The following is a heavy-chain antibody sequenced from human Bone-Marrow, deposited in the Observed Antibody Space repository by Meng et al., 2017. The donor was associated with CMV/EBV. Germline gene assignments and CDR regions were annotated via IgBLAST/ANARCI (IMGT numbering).Heavy chain of an antibody. CDR2: IKQDVSET. V-gene: IGHV3-7*04. CDR3: TRVLVETTYDS. CDR1: RLSFSSYG. D-gene: IGHD1-7*01. J-gene: IGHJ5*01. Sequence: LSCSASRLSFSSYGMVWVLHAPGKGLEWVANIKQDVSETYYVSSVKLHFPISRHNAENSLYLQITSLGAEDTAVSFCTRVLVETTYDSWGQGTLVTVSS.